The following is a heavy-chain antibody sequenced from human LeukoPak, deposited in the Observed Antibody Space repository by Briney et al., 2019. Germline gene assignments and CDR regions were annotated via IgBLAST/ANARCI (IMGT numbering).Heavy chain of an antibody. D-gene: IGHD3-10*01. J-gene: IGHJ4*02. CDR2: IWYNGRNE. V-gene: IGHV3-33*01. CDR1: GFTFSSFG. Sequence: GGSLRLSCATSGFTFSSFGMHWVRQAPGKWLEWVALIWYNGRNETYADSVKGRFTISRNNSKTTLYLSMNSLRSEATAAYYSSRDSPGELFSPPDYWGQGTLVTVSS. CDR3: SRDSPGELFSPPDY.